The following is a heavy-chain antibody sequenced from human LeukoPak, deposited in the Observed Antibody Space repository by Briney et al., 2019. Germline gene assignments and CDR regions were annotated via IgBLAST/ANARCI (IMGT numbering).Heavy chain of an antibody. Sequence: ASVKVSCKASGYTFTGYYMHWVRQAPGQGLEWMGWINPNSGGTNYAQKFQGRVTMTRDTSISTAYMELSRLRSDDTAVYYCTRDPVYSSGWYDWFDPWGQGTLVTVSS. CDR2: INPNSGGT. V-gene: IGHV1-2*02. CDR3: TRDPVYSSGWYDWFDP. D-gene: IGHD6-19*01. CDR1: GYTFTGYY. J-gene: IGHJ5*02.